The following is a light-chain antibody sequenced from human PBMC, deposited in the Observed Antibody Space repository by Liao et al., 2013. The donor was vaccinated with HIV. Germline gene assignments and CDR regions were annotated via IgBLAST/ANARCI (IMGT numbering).Light chain of an antibody. V-gene: IGLV3-1*01. CDR2: QDH. CDR1: KLGDKY. J-gene: IGLJ3*02. CDR3: QAWYSSTGV. Sequence: SYELTQPPSVSVSPGQTASITCSGDKLGDKYACWYQQKPGQSPVGVIYQDHRRPSGIPERFSASNSGNTATLTISATQAVDAADYYCQAWYSSTGVFGGGDQAD.